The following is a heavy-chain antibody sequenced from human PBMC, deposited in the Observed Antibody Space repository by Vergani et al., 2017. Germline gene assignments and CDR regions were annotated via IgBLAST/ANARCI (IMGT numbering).Heavy chain of an antibody. Sequence: EVQLLESGGGLVQPGGSLRLSCAASGFTFSSYAMSWVRQAPGKGLEWVSAISGSGGSTYYADSVKGRFTISRDNSKNPLYLQMNSLRAEDTAVYYCAKDSVRIVSGGMDVWGQGTTVTVSS. V-gene: IGHV3-23*01. D-gene: IGHD2-15*01. CDR2: ISGSGGST. CDR1: GFTFSSYA. J-gene: IGHJ6*02. CDR3: AKDSVRIVSGGMDV.